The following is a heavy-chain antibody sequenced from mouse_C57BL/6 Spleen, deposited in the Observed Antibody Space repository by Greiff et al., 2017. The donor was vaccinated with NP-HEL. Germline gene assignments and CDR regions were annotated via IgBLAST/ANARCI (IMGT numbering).Heavy chain of an antibody. J-gene: IGHJ2*01. D-gene: IGHD2-4*01. V-gene: IGHV1-82*01. CDR3: ARADYDIDY. Sequence: VQLQQSGPELVKPGASVKISCKASGYAFSSSWMNWVKQRPGKGLEWIGRIYPGDGDTNYNGKFKGKATLTADKSSSTAYMQLSSLTSEDSAVYFCARADYDIDYWGQGTTLTVSS. CDR1: GYAFSSSW. CDR2: IYPGDGDT.